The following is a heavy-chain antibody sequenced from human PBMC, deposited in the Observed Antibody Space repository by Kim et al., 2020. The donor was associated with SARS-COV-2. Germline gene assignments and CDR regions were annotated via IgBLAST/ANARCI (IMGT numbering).Heavy chain of an antibody. V-gene: IGHV3-48*03. CDR2: ISSSGNTI. Sequence: GGSLRLSCAASGFTFTTYEMNWVRQAPGKGLEWVSYISSSGNTIYYADSVKGRFTISRDNAKNSLYPQMNSLRAEDTAVYYCARDGGAHSQGADAFNVWGQGTMVTVSS. J-gene: IGHJ3*01. D-gene: IGHD3-16*01. CDR1: GFTFTTYE. CDR3: ARDGGAHSQGADAFNV.